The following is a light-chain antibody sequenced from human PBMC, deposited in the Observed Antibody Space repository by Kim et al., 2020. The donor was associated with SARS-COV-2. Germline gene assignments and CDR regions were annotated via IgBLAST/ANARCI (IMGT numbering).Light chain of an antibody. CDR2: GKN. Sequence: ACGKAVRITCQGNSLRSYYATWYQKKPGQAPILVIYGKNNRPSGIPDRFSGSSSGNTASLTITGTQAGDEADYYCNSRDSNDNVVFGGGTQLTVL. CDR1: SLRSYY. CDR3: NSRDSNDNVV. V-gene: IGLV3-19*01. J-gene: IGLJ2*01.